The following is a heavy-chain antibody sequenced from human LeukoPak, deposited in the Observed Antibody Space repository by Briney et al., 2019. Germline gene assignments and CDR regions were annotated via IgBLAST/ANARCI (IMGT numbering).Heavy chain of an antibody. V-gene: IGHV3-23*01. Sequence: GGSLRLSCAASGFPFSTYAMSWVRRAPGKGLEWFSGINAVDSGIYYADSVKGRFTISRATSKNTLYLQMNSLRAEDTAVYYCAKDATRTSGWYYSAYWGQGALVTVSS. CDR3: AKDATRTSGWYYSAY. D-gene: IGHD6-19*01. J-gene: IGHJ4*02. CDR2: INAVDSGI. CDR1: GFPFSTYA.